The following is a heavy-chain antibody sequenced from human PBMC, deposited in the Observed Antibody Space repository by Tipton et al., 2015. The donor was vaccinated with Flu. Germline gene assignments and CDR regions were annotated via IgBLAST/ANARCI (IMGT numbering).Heavy chain of an antibody. Sequence: AVSGFTFSGYEMNWVRQAPGKGPEWVSYISSGGTTIYYADSVKGRFTISRDNAKNSLFLQMNSLRAEDTAVYYCAREGDYGDYAEYWGQGTLVTVSS. J-gene: IGHJ4*02. CDR1: GFTFSGYE. CDR2: ISSGGTTI. V-gene: IGHV3-48*03. D-gene: IGHD4-17*01. CDR3: AREGDYGDYAEY.